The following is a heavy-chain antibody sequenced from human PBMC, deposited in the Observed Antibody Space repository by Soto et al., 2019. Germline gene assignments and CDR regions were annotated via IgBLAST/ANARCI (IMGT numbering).Heavy chain of an antibody. CDR1: GDTFSFYT. Sequence: QVQLVQSGAEVKKPGSSVKVSCKASGDTFSFYTLNWIRQAPGQGFGWVGRVNPILAMSSSAHKFQGRVSMFADQSTGTADPELRSLRSDDTAVYYCATSYGSGSSPFDYWGQGTLVTVSS. CDR3: ATSYGSGSSPFDY. CDR2: VNPILAMS. J-gene: IGHJ4*02. V-gene: IGHV1-69*02. D-gene: IGHD3-10*01.